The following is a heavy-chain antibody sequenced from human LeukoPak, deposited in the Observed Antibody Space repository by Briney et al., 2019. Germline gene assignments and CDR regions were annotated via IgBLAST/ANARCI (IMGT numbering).Heavy chain of an antibody. CDR3: ARDRLDRAFDY. CDR2: ISGSGGST. V-gene: IGHV3-23*01. CDR1: GFTFSSYG. D-gene: IGHD1-14*01. Sequence: GGTLRLSCAASGFTFSSYGMSWVRQAPGKGLEWVSAISGSGGSTYYADSVKGRFTISRDNAKNSLYLQMNSLRAEDTAVYYCARDRLDRAFDYWGQGTLVTVSS. J-gene: IGHJ4*02.